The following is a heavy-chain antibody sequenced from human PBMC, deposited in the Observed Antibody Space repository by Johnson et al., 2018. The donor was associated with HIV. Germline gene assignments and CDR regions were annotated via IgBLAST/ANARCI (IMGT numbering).Heavy chain of an antibody. J-gene: IGHJ3*02. Sequence: VQLMESGGGLVQPGGSLRLYCAASGFTVSSNYMSWVRQAPGKGLEWVSVIFSGGSTHYADSVKGRFTISRDKSKNTLYLQMNSLRAEDTAVYYCARERIYGDDAFDIWGQGTMVTVAS. CDR2: IFSGGST. V-gene: IGHV3-66*01. CDR1: GFTVSSNY. CDR3: ARERIYGDDAFDI. D-gene: IGHD4-17*01.